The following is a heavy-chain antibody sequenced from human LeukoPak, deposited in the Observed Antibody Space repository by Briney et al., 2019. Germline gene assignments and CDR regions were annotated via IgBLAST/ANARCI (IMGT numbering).Heavy chain of an antibody. CDR1: GFTFSSYA. CDR3: AKWKYSNSGIDDY. CDR2: ISGSGDNT. J-gene: IGHJ4*02. D-gene: IGHD6-6*01. Sequence: GGSLRLSCAASGFTFSSYAMSWVRQVPGKGLEWVSVISGSGDNTYYADSVKGRFTISRDNSKNMLYLQMNSLRAKDTAVYYCAKWKYSNSGIDDYWGQGTLVTVSS. V-gene: IGHV3-23*01.